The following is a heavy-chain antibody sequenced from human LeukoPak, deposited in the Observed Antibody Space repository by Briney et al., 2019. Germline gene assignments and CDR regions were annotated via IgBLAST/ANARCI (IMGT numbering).Heavy chain of an antibody. D-gene: IGHD2-2*01. CDR2: LYYSGWSA. CDR3: ARLGCSSASCYPGN. Sequence: SETLSLTCTVSGGSISSSYYYWGWVRQPPGKGLEWIGSLYYSGWSAYYNPSLKSRVTISVDTSKNQFSLKLNSVTAADTAVYYCARLGCSSASCYPGNWGQGTLVTVFS. V-gene: IGHV4-39*01. J-gene: IGHJ4*02. CDR1: GGSISSSYYY.